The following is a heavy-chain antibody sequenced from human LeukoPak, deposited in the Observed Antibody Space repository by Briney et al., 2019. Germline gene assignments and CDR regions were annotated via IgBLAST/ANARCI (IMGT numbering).Heavy chain of an antibody. V-gene: IGHV3-48*01. CDR3: AREGNYGSGSYYYYYYYMDV. D-gene: IGHD3-10*01. Sequence: PGGSLRLSCAASGFTFSSYAMNWVRQAPGKGPEWISYITNSGSTIYYADSVKGRFTISRDNAKNSLVLQMNSLRAEDTAVYYCAREGNYGSGSYYYYYYYMDVWGKGTTVTVSS. CDR2: ITNSGSTI. CDR1: GFTFSSYA. J-gene: IGHJ6*03.